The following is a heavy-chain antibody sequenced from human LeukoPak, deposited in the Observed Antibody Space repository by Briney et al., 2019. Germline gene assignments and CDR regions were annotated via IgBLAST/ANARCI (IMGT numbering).Heavy chain of an antibody. D-gene: IGHD2-2*01. V-gene: IGHV1-69*13. CDR3: ARDPADTSYYYYTDV. J-gene: IGHJ6*03. CDR2: IIPIFGTV. CDR1: GGTFSRYS. Sequence: SVKVSCKASGGTFSRYSISWVRQAPGQGLEWMGRIIPIFGTVNYAQKFQGRVTITSHESTGTAYMELSSLRSEDTAVYYCARDPADTSYYYYTDVWGKGTTVTVSS.